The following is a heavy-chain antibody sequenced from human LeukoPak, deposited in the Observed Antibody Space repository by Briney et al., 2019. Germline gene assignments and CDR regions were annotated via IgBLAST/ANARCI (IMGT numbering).Heavy chain of an antibody. Sequence: SETLSLTCTVSGGSISSYYWSWIRQPPGKGLEWIVYIYYSGTTNYNPSLKSRVTISVDTSKNQFSLKVNSVTAADTAVYYCVRSKSGTYGWFDPWGQGTLVTVSS. D-gene: IGHD4-17*01. J-gene: IGHJ5*02. V-gene: IGHV4-59*01. CDR2: IYYSGTT. CDR3: VRSKSGTYGWFDP. CDR1: GGSISSYY.